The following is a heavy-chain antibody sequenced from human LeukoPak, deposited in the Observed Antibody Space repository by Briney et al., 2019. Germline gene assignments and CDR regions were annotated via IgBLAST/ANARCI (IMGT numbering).Heavy chain of an antibody. Sequence: SETLSLTCTVSGGSISSGSYYWSWIRQPAGKGLEWIGRIYTSGSTNYNPSLKSRVTISVDTSKNQFSLKLSSVTAADTAVCYCARETRPTNFDYWGQGTLVTVSS. J-gene: IGHJ4*02. CDR3: ARETRPTNFDY. CDR2: IYTSGST. CDR1: GGSISSGSYY. V-gene: IGHV4-61*02.